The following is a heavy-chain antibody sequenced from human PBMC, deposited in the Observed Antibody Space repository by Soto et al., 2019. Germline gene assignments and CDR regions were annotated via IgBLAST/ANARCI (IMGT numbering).Heavy chain of an antibody. CDR3: ARVDCGGDCYSFDY. CDR2: INHSGST. Sequence: QVQLQQWGAGLLKPSETLSLTCAVYGGSFSGYYWSWIRQPPGKGLEWIGEINHSGSTNYNPSLKSRVTISVDTSKNQFSLKLSSVTAADTAVYCCARVDCGGDCYSFDYWGQGTLVTVSS. J-gene: IGHJ4*02. D-gene: IGHD2-21*02. CDR1: GGSFSGYY. V-gene: IGHV4-34*01.